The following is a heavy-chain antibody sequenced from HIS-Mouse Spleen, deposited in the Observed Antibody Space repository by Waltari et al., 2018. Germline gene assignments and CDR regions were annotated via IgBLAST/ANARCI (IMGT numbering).Heavy chain of an antibody. CDR1: GDSVSSNSAA. D-gene: IGHD6-19*01. J-gene: IGHJ4*02. Sequence: QVQLQQSGPGLVKPSQTLSLTCAISGDSVSSNSAAWNWIRPSPSGGLEWLGRPYDSAKGDTDYAVSVKSRITINPDTSKNQFSLQLNSVTPEDTAVYYCARWAVSSGWYFDYWGQGTLVTVSS. V-gene: IGHV6-1*01. CDR3: ARWAVSSGWYFDY. CDR2: PYDSAKGDT.